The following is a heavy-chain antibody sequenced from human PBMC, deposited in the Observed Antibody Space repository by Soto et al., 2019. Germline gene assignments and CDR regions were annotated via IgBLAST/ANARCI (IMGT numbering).Heavy chain of an antibody. D-gene: IGHD4-17*01. CDR2: INHSGST. V-gene: IGHV4-34*01. CDR3: ARTVTHYLIDH. J-gene: IGHJ4*02. Sequence: SETLSLTCAVYGGSFSGYYWSWIRQPPGKGLEWIGEINHSGSTNYNPSLKSRVTISVDTSKNQFSLKLSSVTAADTAVYYCARTVTHYLIDHWGQGTLVTVSS. CDR1: GGSFSGYY.